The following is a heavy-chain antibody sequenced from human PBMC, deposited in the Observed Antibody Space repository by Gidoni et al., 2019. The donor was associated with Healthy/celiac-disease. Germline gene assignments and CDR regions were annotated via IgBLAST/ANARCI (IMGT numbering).Heavy chain of an antibody. CDR3: ASTMVRGKDYYGMDV. V-gene: IGHV3-7*01. CDR1: GFTFSSYW. CDR2: IKQDGSEK. J-gene: IGHJ6*02. Sequence: EVQLVESGGGLVQPGGSLRLSCAASGFTFSSYWMSWVRQAPGKGLEWVANIKQDGSEKYYVDSVKGRFTISRDNAKNSLYLQMNSLRAEDTAVYYCASTMVRGKDYYGMDVWGQGTTVTVSS. D-gene: IGHD3-10*01.